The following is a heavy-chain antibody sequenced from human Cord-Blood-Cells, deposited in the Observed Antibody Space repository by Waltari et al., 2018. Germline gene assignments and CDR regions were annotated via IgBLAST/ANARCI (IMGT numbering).Heavy chain of an antibody. CDR1: GFTFSSYS. CDR2: ISRSSSYI. V-gene: IGHV3-21*01. CDR3: ARAVGSYYYYYGMDV. D-gene: IGHD1-26*01. Sequence: EVQLVESGGGLVKPGGSLRLSCAASGFTFSSYSMNWVRQAPGKGLEWVASISRSSSYIYYADSVKGRFTISRDNAKNSLYLQMNSLRAEDTAVYYCARAVGSYYYYYGMDVWGQGTTVTVSS. J-gene: IGHJ6*02.